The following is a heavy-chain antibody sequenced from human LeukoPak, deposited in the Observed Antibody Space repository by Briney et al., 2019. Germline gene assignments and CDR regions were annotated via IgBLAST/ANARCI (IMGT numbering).Heavy chain of an antibody. Sequence: GGSLRLSCAASGFTFSSYAVHWVRQAPGKGLEWVAVISYDGSNKYYADSVKGRFTISRDNSKNTLYLQMNSLRAEDTAVYYCARDLEPTGYYDGYYFDYWGQGTLVTVSS. CDR1: GFTFSSYA. CDR2: ISYDGSNK. V-gene: IGHV3-30*04. CDR3: ARDLEPTGYYDGYYFDY. D-gene: IGHD3-9*01. J-gene: IGHJ4*02.